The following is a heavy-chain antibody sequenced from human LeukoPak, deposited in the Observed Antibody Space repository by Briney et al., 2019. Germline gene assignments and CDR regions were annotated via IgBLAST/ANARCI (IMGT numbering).Heavy chain of an antibody. J-gene: IGHJ4*02. CDR3: ARVRYCSSTSCSYFDY. CDR2: MNPNSGNT. D-gene: IGHD2-2*01. Sequence: ASVKVSCKASGYTFTSYDINWVRQATGQGLEWMGWMNPNSGNTGYAQRFQGRVTMTRNTSISTAYMELSSLRSEDTAVYYCARVRYCSSTSCSYFDYWGQGTLVTVSS. CDR1: GYTFTSYD. V-gene: IGHV1-8*01.